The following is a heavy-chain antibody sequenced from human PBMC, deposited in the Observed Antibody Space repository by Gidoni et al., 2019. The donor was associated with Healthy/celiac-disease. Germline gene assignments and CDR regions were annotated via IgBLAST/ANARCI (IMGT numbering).Heavy chain of an antibody. CDR3: ARGGVGAPDCDY. D-gene: IGHD1-26*01. CDR1: GGSISSYY. V-gene: IGHV4-59*01. J-gene: IGHJ4*02. CDR2: IYYSGST. Sequence: QVQLQESGPGLVKPSETLSLTCTVSGGSISSYYWSWIRQPPVKGLEWIGYIYYSGSTNYNPSLKSRVTISVDTSKNQFSLKLSSVTAADTAVYYCARGGVGAPDCDYWGQGTLVTVSS.